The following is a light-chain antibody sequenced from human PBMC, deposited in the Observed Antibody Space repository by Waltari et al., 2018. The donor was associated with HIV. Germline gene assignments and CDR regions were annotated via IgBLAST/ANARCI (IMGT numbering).Light chain of an antibody. CDR3: CSYAGSSTHV. J-gene: IGLJ1*01. CDR1: SSDVASYNL. Sequence: QSALTQPASVSGSPGQSITISCTGTSSDVASYNLVSWYQQHPGKAPKLMIYEVSKRPSGVSKRFSGSKSGNTASLTISGLQAEDEADYYCCSYAGSSTHVFGSGTKVTVL. CDR2: EVS. V-gene: IGLV2-23*02.